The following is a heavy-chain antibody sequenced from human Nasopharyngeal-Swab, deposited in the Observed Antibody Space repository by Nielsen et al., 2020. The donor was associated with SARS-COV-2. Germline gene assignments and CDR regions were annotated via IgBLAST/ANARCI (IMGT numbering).Heavy chain of an antibody. Sequence: ASVKVSYKASGYTFTSYVIHWLRQAPGQRLEWMGWINAGNGYRKYSQKFQGRVTITRDTSARTAYLELSSLRSEDTAVYYCTRELLRITGFDYWGQGTLVTVSS. V-gene: IGHV1-3*01. CDR3: TRELLRITGFDY. D-gene: IGHD1-14*01. J-gene: IGHJ4*02. CDR2: INAGNGYR. CDR1: GYTFTSYV.